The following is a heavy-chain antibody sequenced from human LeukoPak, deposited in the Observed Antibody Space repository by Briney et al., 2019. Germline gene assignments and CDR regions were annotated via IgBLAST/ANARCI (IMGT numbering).Heavy chain of an antibody. V-gene: IGHV1-18*01. CDR3: ARDLGSGVSAFDI. D-gene: IGHD6-19*01. J-gene: IGHJ3*02. Sequence: ASVTVSCKASGYTFTSYGISWVRQAPGQGLEGMGWISAYNGNTNYAQKHQGRVTMTTDTSTSTAYMELRSLRSDDTAVYYCARDLGSGVSAFDIWGQGTMVTVSS. CDR1: GYTFTSYG. CDR2: ISAYNGNT.